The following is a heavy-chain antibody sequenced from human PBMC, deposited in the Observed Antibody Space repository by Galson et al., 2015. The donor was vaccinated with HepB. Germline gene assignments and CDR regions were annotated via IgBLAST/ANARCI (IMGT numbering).Heavy chain of an antibody. CDR3: ARHAGDYYGSGSYYIGPPLNDAFDI. V-gene: IGHV4-59*08. J-gene: IGHJ3*02. Sequence: TLSLTCTVSGGSISSYYWSWIRQPPGKGLEWIGYIYYSGSTNYNPSLKSRVTISVDTSKNQFSLKLSSVTAADTAVYYCARHAGDYYGSGSYYIGPPLNDAFDIWGQGTMVTVSS. CDR2: IYYSGST. D-gene: IGHD3-10*01. CDR1: GGSISSYY.